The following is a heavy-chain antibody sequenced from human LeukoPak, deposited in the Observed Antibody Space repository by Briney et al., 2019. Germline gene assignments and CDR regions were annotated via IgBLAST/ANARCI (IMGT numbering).Heavy chain of an antibody. D-gene: IGHD4-23*01. CDR1: GDSIRSSY. J-gene: IGHJ4*02. CDR2: MHFSGIT. V-gene: IGHV4-59*12. Sequence: PSETLSLTCTVSGDSIRSSYYSWIRQPPGKGLECIGYMHFSGITNYNPSLKSRVTISVDTSKNQFSLRLGSVTAADTAVYYCARALATRADFFDYWGQGTLVTVSP. CDR3: ARALATRADFFDY.